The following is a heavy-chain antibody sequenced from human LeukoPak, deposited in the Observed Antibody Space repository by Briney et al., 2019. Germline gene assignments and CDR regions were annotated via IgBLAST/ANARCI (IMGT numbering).Heavy chain of an antibody. CDR2: IYYSGST. CDR1: GGSISNYY. J-gene: IGHJ1*01. Sequence: PSETLSLTCTVSGGSISNYYWSWIRQHPGKGLEWIGYIYYSGSTYYNPSLKSRVTISVDTSKNQFSLKLSSVTAADTAVYYCASVFGSYYDSSGYYNYEYFQHWGQGTLVTVSS. CDR3: ASVFGSYYDSSGYYNYEYFQH. V-gene: IGHV4-59*06. D-gene: IGHD3-22*01.